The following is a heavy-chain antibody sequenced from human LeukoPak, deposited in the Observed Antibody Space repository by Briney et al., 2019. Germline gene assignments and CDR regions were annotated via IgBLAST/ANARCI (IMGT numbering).Heavy chain of an antibody. Sequence: ASVTVSCKASGYTFTSYGISWVRQAPGQGLEWMGWISAYNGNTNYAQKLQGRVTMTTDTSTSTAYMELRSLRSDDTAVYYCARDGEYCSGGSCYDYYYYYGMDVWGKGTTVTVSS. CDR2: ISAYNGNT. V-gene: IGHV1-18*04. CDR1: GYTFTSYG. J-gene: IGHJ6*04. CDR3: ARDGEYCSGGSCYDYYYYYGMDV. D-gene: IGHD2-15*01.